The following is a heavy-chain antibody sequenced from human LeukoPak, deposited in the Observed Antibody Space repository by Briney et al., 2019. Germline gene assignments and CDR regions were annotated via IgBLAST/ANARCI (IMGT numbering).Heavy chain of an antibody. CDR3: VRDQGQWLVNYNFDY. V-gene: IGHV3-30-3*01. CDR2: ISYDGSNK. D-gene: IGHD6-19*01. CDR1: GFTFSSYA. J-gene: IGHJ4*02. Sequence: PGGSLRLSCVASGFTFSSYAMHWVRQAPGKGLEWVAVISYDGSNKYYADSVKGRFTISRDNSKNTLYLQMNRLRADDTAVFYCVRDQGQWLVNYNFDYWGQGTLVTVSS.